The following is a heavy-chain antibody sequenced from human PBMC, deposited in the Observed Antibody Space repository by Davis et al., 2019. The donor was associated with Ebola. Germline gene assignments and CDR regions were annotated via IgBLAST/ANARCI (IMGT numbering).Heavy chain of an antibody. D-gene: IGHD5-24*01. CDR1: GLTFSCYS. Sequence: GESLKISCAASGLTFSCYSVNWVRQAPGKGLEWVSSISSRSNYIYYADSLKGRFTISRDNAKNSVYLEMNSLRAEDTAVYYCARAQEMATNVPGYWGQGTVVIVSS. CDR3: ARAQEMATNVPGY. J-gene: IGHJ4*02. V-gene: IGHV3-21*01. CDR2: ISSRSNYI.